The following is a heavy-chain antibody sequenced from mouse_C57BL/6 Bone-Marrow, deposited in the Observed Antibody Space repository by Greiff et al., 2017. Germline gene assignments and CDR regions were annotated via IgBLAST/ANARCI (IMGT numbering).Heavy chain of an antibody. CDR1: GFNIKDDY. V-gene: IGHV14-4*01. Sequence: EVQLVESGAELVRPGASVKLSCTASGFNIKDDYIHWVKQRPEQGLEWIGWIDPEIGDTEYASKFQGKATITSDTSSNTAYLQLSSLTSEDTADYYCSSFDGNYFDFWGQGTPLTGAS. CDR3: SSFDGNYFDF. D-gene: IGHD2-3*01. CDR2: IDPEIGDT. J-gene: IGHJ2*01.